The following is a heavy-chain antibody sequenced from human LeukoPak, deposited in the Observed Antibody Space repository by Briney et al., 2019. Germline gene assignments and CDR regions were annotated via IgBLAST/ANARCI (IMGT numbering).Heavy chain of an antibody. Sequence: GGSLRLSCAASGFTVSSNYMSWVRQAPGRGLEWVSVIYSGGSTYYADSVKGRFTISRDNAKNTLYLQMNSLRAEDTAVYYCARSVGSGIFDYWGQGTLVTVSS. V-gene: IGHV3-66*01. CDR3: ARSVGSGIFDY. CDR1: GFTVSSNY. J-gene: IGHJ4*02. CDR2: IYSGGST. D-gene: IGHD2-15*01.